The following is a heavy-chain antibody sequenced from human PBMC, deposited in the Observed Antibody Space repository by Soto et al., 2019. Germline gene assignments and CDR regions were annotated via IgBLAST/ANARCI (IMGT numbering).Heavy chain of an antibody. V-gene: IGHV3-33*01. CDR1: GFTFSSYG. D-gene: IGHD6-19*01. J-gene: IGHJ4*02. CDR2: IWYDGSNK. CDR3: ARDRYSSGWYDFDY. Sequence: QVQLVESGGGVVQPGRSLRLSCAASGFTFSSYGMHWVRQAPGKGLEWVAVIWYDGSNKYYADSVKGRFTISRDNSKNKLYLQMNSLRAEDTAVYYCARDRYSSGWYDFDYWGQGTLVTVSS.